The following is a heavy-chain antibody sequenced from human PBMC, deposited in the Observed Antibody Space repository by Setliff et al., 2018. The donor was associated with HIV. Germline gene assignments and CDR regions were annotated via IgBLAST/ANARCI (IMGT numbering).Heavy chain of an antibody. CDR3: ARRTIFSYYFDF. V-gene: IGHV4-4*09. CDR1: GGSISSYY. J-gene: IGHJ4*02. CDR2: ISSSGST. Sequence: PSETLSLTCTVSGGSISSYYYNWIRQSPGKGLEWLGYISSSGSTLYTPSLKSRIAISVDTSKNQFSLKLYSVSAADTAFYYCARRTIFSYYFDFWGRGSRVTVSS.